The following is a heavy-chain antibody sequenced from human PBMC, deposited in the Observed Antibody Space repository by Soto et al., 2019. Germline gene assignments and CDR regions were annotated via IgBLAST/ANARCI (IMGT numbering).Heavy chain of an antibody. Sequence: ASVKVSCKASGYTFTSYGISWVRQAPGQGLEWMGWISAYNGNTNYAQKLQGRVTMTTDTSTSTAYMELSSLRSDDTAVYYCARGATYYYGSGSYCDYHDMDVWRQGTTVTVSS. CDR1: GYTFTSYG. CDR3: ARGATYYYGSGSYCDYHDMDV. CDR2: ISAYNGNT. D-gene: IGHD3-10*01. J-gene: IGHJ6*02. V-gene: IGHV1-18*01.